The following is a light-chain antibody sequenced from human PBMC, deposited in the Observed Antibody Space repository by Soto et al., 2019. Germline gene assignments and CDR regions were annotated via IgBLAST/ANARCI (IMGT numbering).Light chain of an antibody. CDR2: EVS. CDR3: SSYTSSSTLYV. CDR1: SSDVGGYNF. V-gene: IGLV2-14*01. Sequence: QSALTQPPSASGSPGQSVTISCTGTSSDVGGYNFVSWYQQQPGKAPKLLIYEVSKRPSGVSNRFSGSKSGNTASLTISGLQAEDEADYYCSSYTSSSTLYVFGTGTKLTV. J-gene: IGLJ1*01.